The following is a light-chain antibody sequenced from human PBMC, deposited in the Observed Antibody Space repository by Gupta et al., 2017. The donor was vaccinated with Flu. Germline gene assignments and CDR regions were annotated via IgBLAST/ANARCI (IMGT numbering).Light chain of an antibody. Sequence: PSSLSASVGDRVTITCRASQSISSFLNWYQQKPGKAPKLLIYAASSLQSGVPSRFSGSGSGTDFTLSISSLQPEDFASYYCQQSDSTPYTFGQGTKLEIK. CDR3: QQSDSTPYT. J-gene: IGKJ2*01. V-gene: IGKV1-39*01. CDR2: AAS. CDR1: QSISSF.